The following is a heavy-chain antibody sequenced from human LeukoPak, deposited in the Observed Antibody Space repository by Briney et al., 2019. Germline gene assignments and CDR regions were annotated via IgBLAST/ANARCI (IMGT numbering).Heavy chain of an antibody. CDR2: IYSGGTT. V-gene: IGHV3-53*01. Sequence: GGSLRLSCAASGFTVSSNYMSWVRQAPGEGLEWVSVIYSGGTTNYADSVKGRFTISRDNSKNTLFLQMNSLRAEDTAVYYCARGGYSSSWYHFDYWGQGTLVTVSS. CDR3: ARGGYSSSWYHFDY. D-gene: IGHD6-13*01. CDR1: GFTVSSNY. J-gene: IGHJ4*02.